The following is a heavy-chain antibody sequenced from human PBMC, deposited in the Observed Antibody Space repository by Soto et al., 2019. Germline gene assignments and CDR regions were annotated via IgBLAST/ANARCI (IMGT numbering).Heavy chain of an antibody. D-gene: IGHD3-10*01. CDR2: IYPGDSDT. Sequence: PGESLKISCKGSGYNFATYWIGWVRQMPGKGLEWMGIIYPGDSDTRYSPSFQGQVTISADKSISTAYLQWSSLKASDTAMYYCARLSSYGSYYFDYWGQGTLVTVSS. CDR1: GYNFATYW. V-gene: IGHV5-51*01. J-gene: IGHJ4*02. CDR3: ARLSSYGSYYFDY.